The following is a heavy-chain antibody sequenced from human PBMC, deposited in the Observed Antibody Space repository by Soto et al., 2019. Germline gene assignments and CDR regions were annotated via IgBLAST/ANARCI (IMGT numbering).Heavy chain of an antibody. CDR2: VSKSDYT. CDR3: ASERLCGADCYFFDN. CDR1: GFTLSNYG. J-gene: IGHJ4*02. D-gene: IGHD2-21*02. V-gene: IGHV3-21*01. Sequence: PGGALRLSCAVSGFTLSNYGFNWVRQAPGKGLEWVSSVSKSDYTYYSDSVKGRFTISRDNAKNSVSLQMNSLRAEDTAIYYCASERLCGADCYFFDNWGQGTQVTVSS.